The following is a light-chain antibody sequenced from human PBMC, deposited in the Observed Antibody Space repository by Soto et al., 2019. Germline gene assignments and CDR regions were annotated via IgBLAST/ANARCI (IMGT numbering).Light chain of an antibody. CDR3: QQSYSVPLT. CDR1: QNILTY. CDR2: AAS. V-gene: IGKV1-39*01. Sequence: DIQMTQSPSSLSASVGDRVSITCRSSQNILTYLNWYQQRAGEVPRFLIYAASSLQDGVPSRFSGSESGTEVTLTISRLQPEDFGTYYCQQSYSVPLTFGQGTKLE. J-gene: IGKJ2*01.